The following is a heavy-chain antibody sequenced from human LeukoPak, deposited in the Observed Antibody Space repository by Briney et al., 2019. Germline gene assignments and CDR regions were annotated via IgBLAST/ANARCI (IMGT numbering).Heavy chain of an antibody. CDR2: INHSGST. Sequence: SETLSLTCAVYGGSFGGYYWSWIRQPPGKGLEWIGEINHSGSTNYNPSLKSRVTISVDTSKNQFSLKLSSVTAADTAVYYCASRPGSYYFNDYYYGMDVWGQGTTVTVSS. CDR1: GGSFGGYY. CDR3: ASRPGSYYFNDYYYGMDV. J-gene: IGHJ6*02. V-gene: IGHV4-34*01. D-gene: IGHD1-26*01.